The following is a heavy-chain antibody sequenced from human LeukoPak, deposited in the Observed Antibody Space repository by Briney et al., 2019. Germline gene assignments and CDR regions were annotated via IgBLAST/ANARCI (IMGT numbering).Heavy chain of an antibody. J-gene: IGHJ4*02. CDR3: ARDYSSGWPNFNY. CDR1: GYTFTSYS. CDR2: ISTYNGNT. Sequence: ASVKVSCKTSGYTFTSYSISWVRQAPGQGLEWMGWISTYNGNTNYAQKLQGRVTMTTDTSTSTAYMELRSLRSDDTAVYYCARDYSSGWPNFNYWGQGTLVTVSS. D-gene: IGHD6-19*01. V-gene: IGHV1-18*01.